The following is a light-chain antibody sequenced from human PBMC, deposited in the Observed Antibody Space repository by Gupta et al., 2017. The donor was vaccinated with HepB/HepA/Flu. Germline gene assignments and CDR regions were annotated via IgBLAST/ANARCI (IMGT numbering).Light chain of an antibody. J-gene: IGKJ4*01. CDR3: MQGLHPPRT. CDR1: QSLLNSNGYHY. CDR2: VVS. Sequence: DIALTQFQLSLPVTPGEPASISCRSSQSLLNSNGYHYLDWYVQKPGQSPQLLISVVSLRASGVPDRFSGNGSGTDFTLTISRVEAEDVGVYYCMQGLHPPRTFGGGTKVEIK. V-gene: IGKV2-28*01.